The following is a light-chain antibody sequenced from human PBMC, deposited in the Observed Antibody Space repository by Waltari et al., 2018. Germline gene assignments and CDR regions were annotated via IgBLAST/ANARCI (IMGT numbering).Light chain of an antibody. CDR3: QHHVRLPAT. J-gene: IGKJ1*01. CDR2: GAS. V-gene: IGKV3-20*01. CDR1: QSVVKY. Sequence: IVLTQSPGTLSLSPGERATLSCRASQSVVKYLAWYQQKPGQAPRLLIYGASSRAAGIPDRFSGSGSWADFSLTISRLEPEDFAVYYCQHHVRLPATFGQGTKVE.